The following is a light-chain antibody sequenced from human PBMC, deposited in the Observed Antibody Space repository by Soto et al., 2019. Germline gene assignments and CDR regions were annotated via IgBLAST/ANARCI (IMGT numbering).Light chain of an antibody. V-gene: IGKV1-27*01. Sequence: DIQMTQSPSSLSASVGDRGTSTCRASQGIRNYLAWYQQQPGNVPKLLIYAATTLQSGFPSRFSGSVSGTDFTLTISRLPPEDVAAYYCQKYNSTPRTFGQGSKVEVE. CDR1: QGIRNY. CDR3: QKYNSTPRT. J-gene: IGKJ1*01. CDR2: AAT.